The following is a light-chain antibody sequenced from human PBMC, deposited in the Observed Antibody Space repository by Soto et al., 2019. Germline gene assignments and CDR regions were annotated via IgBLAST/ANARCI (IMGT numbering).Light chain of an antibody. V-gene: IGLV1-51*01. J-gene: IGLJ1*01. CDR1: SSNIWGNS. CDR3: GSWDSSLSGYV. CDR2: DDD. Sequence: QSVLTQPPSVSAAPGQRVTISCSGSSSNIWGNSVSWYQQLPGTAPKLLIYDDDTRPSGIPDRFSGSKSGTSDTLGITGCQTGDDADYYFGSWDSSLSGYVFGNGTKVTVL.